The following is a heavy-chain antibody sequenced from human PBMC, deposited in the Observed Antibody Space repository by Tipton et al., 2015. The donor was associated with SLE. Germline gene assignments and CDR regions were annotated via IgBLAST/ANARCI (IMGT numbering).Heavy chain of an antibody. CDR2: ITYNGGT. CDR1: GGSISSNY. D-gene: IGHD3-22*01. CDR3: VRGPRGSSGYPN. J-gene: IGHJ4*02. Sequence: TLSLTCSVSGGSISSNYWIWIRQPPGKGLEWIGYITYNGGTNYNPSLKSRVTISVDTSKNQFSLKLSSVTAADTAVYYCVRGPRGSSGYPNWGQVTLVSVSS. V-gene: IGHV4-59*12.